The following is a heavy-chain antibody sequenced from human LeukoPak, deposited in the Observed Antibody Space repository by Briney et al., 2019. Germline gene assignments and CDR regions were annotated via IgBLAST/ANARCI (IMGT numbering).Heavy chain of an antibody. CDR3: AKDWHILTGRNCFDP. CDR2: VSSYNGDT. V-gene: IGHV1-18*01. J-gene: IGHJ5*02. D-gene: IGHD3-9*01. CDR1: GYTFNNYG. Sequence: ASVKVSCKASGYTFNNYGISWVRQAPGQGLEWMGWVSSYNGDTNYAQKFQGRVTMSTDTSTNTAYMELRSLRFDDTAIYYCAKDWHILTGRNCFDPRGQGTLVTVSS.